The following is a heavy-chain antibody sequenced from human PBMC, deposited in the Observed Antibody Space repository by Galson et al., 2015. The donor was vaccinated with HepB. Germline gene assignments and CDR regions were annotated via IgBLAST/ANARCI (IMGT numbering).Heavy chain of an antibody. CDR1: GFTFSSYS. Sequence: SLRLSCAASGFTFSSYSMNWVRQAPGKGLEWVSYISSSSSTIYYADSVKGRFTISRDNAKNSLYLQMNSLRAEDTAVYYCARDEELLWFGEFAYYYYGMDVWGQGTTVTVSS. D-gene: IGHD3-10*01. V-gene: IGHV3-48*01. CDR2: ISSSSSTI. J-gene: IGHJ6*02. CDR3: ARDEELLWFGEFAYYYYGMDV.